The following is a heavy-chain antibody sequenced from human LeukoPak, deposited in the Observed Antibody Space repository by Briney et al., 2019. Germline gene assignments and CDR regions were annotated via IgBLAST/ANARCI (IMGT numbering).Heavy chain of an antibody. V-gene: IGHV1-2*02. J-gene: IGHJ4*02. D-gene: IGHD3-10*01. CDR3: ARHGTAQVLWFGELSGGWLDYFDY. Sequence: GASVKVSCKASGYTFTGYYMHWVRQAPGQGLEWMGWINPNSGGTNYAQKFQGRVTMTRDTSISTAYMELRSLRSDDTAVYYCARHGTAQVLWFGELSGGWLDYFDYWGQGTLVTVSS. CDR1: GYTFTGYY. CDR2: INPNSGGT.